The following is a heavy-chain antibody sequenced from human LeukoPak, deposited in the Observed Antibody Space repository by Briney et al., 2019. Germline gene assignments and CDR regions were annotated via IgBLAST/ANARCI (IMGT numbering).Heavy chain of an antibody. CDR2: ISSSSGII. CDR3: ATDFNRGFDP. V-gene: IGHV3-48*04. J-gene: IGHJ5*02. CDR1: GSTFSSYW. Sequence: GGSLRLSCAASGSTFSSYWMSWVRQAPGKGLEWVSFISSSSGIIYYADSVKGRFTISRDNAKNSLYLQMDSLRVEDTAVYYCATDFNRGFDPWGQGTLVTVSS.